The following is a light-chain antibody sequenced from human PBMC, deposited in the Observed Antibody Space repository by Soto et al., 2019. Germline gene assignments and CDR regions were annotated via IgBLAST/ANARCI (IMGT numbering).Light chain of an antibody. CDR3: SSYTTSTTVI. V-gene: IGLV2-14*03. Sequence: QSALTQPASVSGSPGQSITISCTGTSSDVGDHNSVSWYQQQPGKAPKLMIYAVSNRPSGVSNRFSGSKSGNTASLTISGLQAEHEADYYCSSYTTSTTVIFGGGTKLTVL. CDR2: AVS. J-gene: IGLJ2*01. CDR1: SSDVGDHNS.